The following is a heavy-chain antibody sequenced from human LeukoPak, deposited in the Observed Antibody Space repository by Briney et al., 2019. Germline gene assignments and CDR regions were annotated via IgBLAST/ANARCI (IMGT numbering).Heavy chain of an antibody. CDR1: GYSISSGYY. Sequence: SETLSLTCTVSGYSISSGYYWGWIRQPPGKGLDWIASIYHSGSTYYNPSLSGRVAISLDKSRNHFTLMVTAVTAADTAFYYCARKGPEHLPTYFDHWGRGILVTVSS. CDR2: IYHSGST. J-gene: IGHJ4*02. CDR3: ARKGPEHLPTYFDH. V-gene: IGHV4-38-2*02. D-gene: IGHD2-21*01.